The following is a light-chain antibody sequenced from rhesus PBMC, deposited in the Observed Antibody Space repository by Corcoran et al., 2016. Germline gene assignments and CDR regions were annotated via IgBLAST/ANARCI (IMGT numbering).Light chain of an antibody. Sequence: DIQMSQSPSSLSASVGDRVTITCRASQGIRSYLNWYQQKPGKAPKLLIYYANSLASGVSSMLSGSGSGTDYTLTISSLQPEDSATYYCQQGYSTPYSFGQGTKVEIK. CDR3: QQGYSTPYS. V-gene: IGKV1-32*03. CDR1: QGIRSY. CDR2: YAN. J-gene: IGKJ2*01.